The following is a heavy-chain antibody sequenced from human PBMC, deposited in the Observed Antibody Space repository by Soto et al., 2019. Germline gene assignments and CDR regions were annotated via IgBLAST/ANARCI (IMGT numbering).Heavy chain of an antibody. D-gene: IGHD2-2*01. CDR3: ATGRTCFYAYFDF. V-gene: IGHV4-30-4*01. Sequence: SPGKGLKWIGYISGSGSTGYNPSLKNRLTMSVDRSKNQFTLRLTSVTAADTAVYFCATGRTCFYAYFDFWGQGTLVSV. CDR2: ISGSGST. J-gene: IGHJ4*02.